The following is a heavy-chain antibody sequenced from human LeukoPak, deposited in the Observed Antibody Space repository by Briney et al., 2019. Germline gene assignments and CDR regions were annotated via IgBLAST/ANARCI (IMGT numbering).Heavy chain of an antibody. CDR2: IYHSGST. V-gene: IGHV4-30-2*01. Sequence: SETLSLTCTVSGGSISSGGYYWSWIRQPPGKGLEWIGYIYHSGSTYYNPSLKSRVTISVDRSKNQFSLKLSSVTAVDTAVYYCATTSSGAHWGQGTLVTVSS. CDR1: GGSISSGGYY. J-gene: IGHJ1*01. CDR3: ATTSSGAH. D-gene: IGHD7-27*01.